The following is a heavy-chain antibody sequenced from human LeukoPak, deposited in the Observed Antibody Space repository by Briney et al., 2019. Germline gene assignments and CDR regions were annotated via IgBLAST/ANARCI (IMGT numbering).Heavy chain of an antibody. V-gene: IGHV3-7*01. CDR3: ARGSPTTPKGY. CDR2: IKQDGSAK. CDR1: GFTFSNYW. Sequence: GGSLRLSCAASGFTFSNYWMNWVRQAPGKGLEWVANIKQDGSAKYYVDSVKGRFTISRDNAKNSLYLQMNSLRAEDTAVYYCARGSPTTPKGYGGEGTLVTVSS. J-gene: IGHJ4*02. D-gene: IGHD1-26*01.